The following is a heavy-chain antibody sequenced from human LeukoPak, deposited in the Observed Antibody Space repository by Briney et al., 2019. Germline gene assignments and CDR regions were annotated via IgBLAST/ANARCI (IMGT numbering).Heavy chain of an antibody. CDR2: IYYSGNT. CDR1: GGSFSNYY. CDR3: ARHPTALVSYGFDP. J-gene: IGHJ5*02. D-gene: IGHD5-18*01. V-gene: IGHV4-59*08. Sequence: SESLSLTCTVSGGSFSNYYWSWIRQPPGKGLEWIGYIYYSGNTNYNPSLKSRVTISVDTSKNQLSLNLSSVTAADTAVYYCARHPTALVSYGFDPWGQGTLVTVSS.